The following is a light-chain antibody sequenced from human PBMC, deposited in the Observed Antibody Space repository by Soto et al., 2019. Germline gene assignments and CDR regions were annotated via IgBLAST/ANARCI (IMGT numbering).Light chain of an antibody. CDR2: DAS. J-gene: IGKJ1*01. CDR3: QQYNSYSWT. CDR1: QSISSW. Sequence: DIQMTQSPSSLSASVGDRVTITCRASQSISSWLAWYQQKPGKAPNLLIYDASSLESGVPSRFSGSGSGTEFTLTSNSLQPDDFATYYCQQYNSYSWTFGQGTKVDIK. V-gene: IGKV1-5*01.